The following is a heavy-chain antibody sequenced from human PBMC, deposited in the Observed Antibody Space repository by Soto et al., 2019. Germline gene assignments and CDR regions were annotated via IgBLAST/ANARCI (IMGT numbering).Heavy chain of an antibody. V-gene: IGHV4-34*01. Sequence: SETLSLTCAVYGGSFSGYYWSWIRQPPGKGLEWIGEINHSGSTNYNPSLKSRVTISVDTSKNQFSLKLSSVTAADTAVYYCARAFAYYYDSSGYYYDDYWGQGTLVTVSS. D-gene: IGHD3-22*01. CDR2: INHSGST. J-gene: IGHJ4*02. CDR1: GGSFSGYY. CDR3: ARAFAYYYDSSGYYYDDY.